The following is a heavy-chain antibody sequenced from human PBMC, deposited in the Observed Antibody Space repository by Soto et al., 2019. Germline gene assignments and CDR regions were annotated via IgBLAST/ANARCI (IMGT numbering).Heavy chain of an antibody. CDR2: VNPDGTIT. J-gene: IGHJ4*02. D-gene: IGHD2-21*01. CDR3: AYGTSGDKDF. V-gene: IGHV3-74*01. Sequence: QPGVPLRLSCAASCYTFSHYWMHWVRHAPGKGLVWVTRVNPDGTITTYADSVKGRFSISRENAKNTLDLQMNSLGVEDTALYYCAYGTSGDKDFWGQGTPVTVSS. CDR1: CYTFSHYW.